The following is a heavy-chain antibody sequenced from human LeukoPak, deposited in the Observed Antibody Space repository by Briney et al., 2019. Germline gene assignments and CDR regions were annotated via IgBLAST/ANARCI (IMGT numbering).Heavy chain of an antibody. CDR2: IYYSGST. Sequence: SETLSLTCTVSGGSISSSSYYWGWIRQPPGKRLEWIGSIYYSGSTYYNPSLKSRVTISVDTSKNQFSLKLSSVTAADTAVYYCARQYSSGWFPYYYYYMDVWGKGTTVTISS. CDR3: ARQYSSGWFPYYYYYMDV. D-gene: IGHD6-19*01. J-gene: IGHJ6*03. CDR1: GGSISSSSYY. V-gene: IGHV4-39*01.